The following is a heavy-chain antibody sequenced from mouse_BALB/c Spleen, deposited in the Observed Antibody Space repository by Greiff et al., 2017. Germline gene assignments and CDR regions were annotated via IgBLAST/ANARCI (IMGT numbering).Heavy chain of an antibody. CDR3: ARGDYYDITRFDY. Sequence: LQQPGAELVKPGASVKMSCKASGYTFTSYNMHWVKQTPGQGLEWIGAIYPGNGDTSYTQKFKGKATLTADKSSSTAYMQLSSMTSEDSAVYYCARGDYYDITRFDYWGQGTTLTVSS. CDR2: IYPGNGDT. D-gene: IGHD1-1*01. V-gene: IGHV1-12*01. J-gene: IGHJ2*01. CDR1: GYTFTSYN.